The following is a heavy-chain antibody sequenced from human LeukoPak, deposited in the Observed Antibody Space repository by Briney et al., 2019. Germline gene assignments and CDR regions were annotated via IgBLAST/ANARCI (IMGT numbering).Heavy chain of an antibody. CDR2: INPNSGGT. V-gene: IGHV1-2*06. D-gene: IGHD6-13*01. CDR1: GYTFTGYY. Sequence: ASVTVSRTASGYTFTGYYMHWVRQAPGQGLEWMGRINPNSGGTNYAQKFQGRVTMTRDTSISTAYMELSRLRSDDTAVYYCAHTIAAAGIDYWGQGTLVTVSS. CDR3: AHTIAAAGIDY. J-gene: IGHJ4*02.